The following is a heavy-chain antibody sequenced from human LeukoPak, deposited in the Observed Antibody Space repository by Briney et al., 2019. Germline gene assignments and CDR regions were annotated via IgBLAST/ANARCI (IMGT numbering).Heavy chain of an antibody. V-gene: IGHV4-59*08. CDR3: ARSRGAVAGQYYYYYYYMDV. D-gene: IGHD6-19*01. CDR1: GGSISSYY. Sequence: PSETLSLTCTVSGGSISSYYWSWIRQPPGKGLEWIGYIYYSGSTNYNPSLKSRVTISVDTSKNQFSLKVSSVTAADTAVYYCARSRGAVAGQYYYYYYYMDVWGKGTTVTISS. CDR2: IYYSGST. J-gene: IGHJ6*03.